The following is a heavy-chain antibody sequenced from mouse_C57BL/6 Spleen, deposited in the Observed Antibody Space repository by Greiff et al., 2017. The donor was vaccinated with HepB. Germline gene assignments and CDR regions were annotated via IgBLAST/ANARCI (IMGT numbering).Heavy chain of an antibody. V-gene: IGHV3-6*01. CDR3: ARDGSSYGYFDV. CDR1: GYSITSGYY. D-gene: IGHD1-1*01. CDR2: ISYDGSN. Sequence: EVQLQQSGPGLVKPSQSLSLTCSVTGYSITSGYYWNWIRQFPGNKLEWMGYISYDGSNNYNPSLKNRISITRDTSKNQFFLKLNSVTTEDTATYYCARDGSSYGYFDVWGTGTTVTVSS. J-gene: IGHJ1*03.